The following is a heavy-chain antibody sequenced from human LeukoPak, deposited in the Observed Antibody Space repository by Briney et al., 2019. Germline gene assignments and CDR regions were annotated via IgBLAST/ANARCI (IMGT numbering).Heavy chain of an antibody. Sequence: PSETLSLTCTVSAGSISGSYWSWIRQPPGKGLEWIGYIHYGGSTNYNPSLKSRVTISVDTSKNQFSLKLSSVTAVDTAVYFCAKGQMWLVSWGQGTLVTVSS. J-gene: IGHJ4*02. V-gene: IGHV4-59*01. D-gene: IGHD2-21*01. CDR3: AKGQMWLVS. CDR2: IHYGGST. CDR1: AGSISGSY.